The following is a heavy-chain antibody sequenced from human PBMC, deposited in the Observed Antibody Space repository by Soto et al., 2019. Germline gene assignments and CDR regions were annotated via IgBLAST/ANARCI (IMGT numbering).Heavy chain of an antibody. V-gene: IGHV3-15*07. CDR1: GFTFSNAW. J-gene: IGHJ4*02. Sequence: EVQLVESGGGLVKPGGSLRLSCAASGFTFSNAWMNWVRQAPGKGLEWVGRIKSKTDGGTTDYAAPVKGRFTISRDDSKNTLDLQMNSLKPEDTAVYYCTTAQTIFGVVTGDYWGQGTLVTVSS. D-gene: IGHD3-3*01. CDR3: TTAQTIFGVVTGDY. CDR2: IKSKTDGGTT.